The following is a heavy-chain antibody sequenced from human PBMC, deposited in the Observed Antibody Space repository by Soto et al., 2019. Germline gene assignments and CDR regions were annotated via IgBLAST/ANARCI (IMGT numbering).Heavy chain of an antibody. CDR1: GGTFSSYA. CDR3: ARARPNRGYSYGTSDY. Sequence: QVQLVQSGAEVKKPGSSVKVSCKASGGTFSSYAISWVRQAPGQGLEWMGGIIPIFGTANYAQKFQGRVTITADESKSTAYRELSSLRSEATAVYYCARARPNRGYSYGTSDYWGQGTLVTVSS. D-gene: IGHD5-18*01. CDR2: IIPIFGTA. J-gene: IGHJ4*02. V-gene: IGHV1-69*12.